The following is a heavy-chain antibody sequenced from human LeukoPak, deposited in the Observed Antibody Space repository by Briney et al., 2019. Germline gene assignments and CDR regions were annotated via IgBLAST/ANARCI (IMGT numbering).Heavy chain of an antibody. V-gene: IGHV4-61*02. CDR3: ARDGAYSYLGY. Sequence: SETLSLTCTVSGGSISSGSYYWSWIRQPAGKGLEWIGRIYTSGSTNYNPSLKSRVTISVDTSKNQFSLKLSSVTAADTAVYYCARDGAYSYLGYRGQGTLVTVSS. J-gene: IGHJ4*02. D-gene: IGHD5-18*01. CDR2: IYTSGST. CDR1: GGSISSGSYY.